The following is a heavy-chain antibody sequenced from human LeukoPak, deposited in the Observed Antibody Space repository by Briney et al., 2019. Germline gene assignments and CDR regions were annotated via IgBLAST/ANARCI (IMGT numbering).Heavy chain of an antibody. CDR1: GFTFSSYS. CDR3: ARDMVRGVPGAFDI. D-gene: IGHD3-10*01. CDR2: ISSSSSYI. J-gene: IGHJ3*02. V-gene: IGHV3-21*01. Sequence: GGSLRLSCAASGFTFSSYSMNWVRQAPGKGLEWVSSISSSSSYIYYVDSVKGRFTISRDNAKNSLYLQMNSLRAEDTAVYYCARDMVRGVPGAFDIWGQGTMVTVSS.